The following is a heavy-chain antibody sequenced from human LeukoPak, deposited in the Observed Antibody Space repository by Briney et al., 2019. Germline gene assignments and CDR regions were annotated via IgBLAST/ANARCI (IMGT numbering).Heavy chain of an antibody. CDR2: IIPIFGTA. V-gene: IGHV1-69*13. J-gene: IGHJ6*02. CDR1: GGTFSSYA. Sequence: ASVKVSCKASGGTFSSYAISWVRQAPGQGLEWMGGIIPIFGTANYAQRFQGRVTITADESTSTAYMELSSLRSEDTAVYYCARDRSRGTLYGMDVWGQGTTVTVSS. D-gene: IGHD1-14*01. CDR3: ARDRSRGTLYGMDV.